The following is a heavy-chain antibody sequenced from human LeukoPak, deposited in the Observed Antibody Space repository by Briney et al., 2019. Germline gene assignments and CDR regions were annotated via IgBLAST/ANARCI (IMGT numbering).Heavy chain of an antibody. Sequence: ASVNVSCKASGYTFTGYYMHWVRQAPGQGLEWMGWINPNSGGTNYAQKFQGSVTMTRDTSISTAYMELSRLRFDDTTVYYCAREGGGSFWENWFDPWGQGTLVTVSS. CDR2: INPNSGGT. D-gene: IGHD2-15*01. CDR3: AREGGGSFWENWFDP. J-gene: IGHJ5*02. V-gene: IGHV1-2*02. CDR1: GYTFTGYY.